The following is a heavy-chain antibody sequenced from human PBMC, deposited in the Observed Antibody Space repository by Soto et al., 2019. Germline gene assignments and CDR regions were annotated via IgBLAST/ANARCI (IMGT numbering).Heavy chain of an antibody. CDR2: TSYDGSDK. CDR1: GFTFRSYV. CDR3: ARWGTTGGLDV. V-gene: IGHV3-30*19. J-gene: IGHJ1*01. Sequence: QVQLVESGGGVVQPGSSLRVSCVGSGFTFRSYVIHWVRQAPGKGLEWVALTSYDGSDKYYDDSVRGRFTISRDNSRNTVDLQMDSLRLEDTALYYCARWGTTGGLDVWGQGTLVSVS. D-gene: IGHD3-16*01.